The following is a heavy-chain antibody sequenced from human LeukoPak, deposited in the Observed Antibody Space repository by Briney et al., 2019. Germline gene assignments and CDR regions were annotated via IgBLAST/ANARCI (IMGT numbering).Heavy chain of an antibody. Sequence: SETLSLTCAVYGGSFSGYYWSWIRQPPGKGLEWIGEINHSGSTNYNPSLKSRVTISVDTSENQFSLKLSSVTAADTAVYYCARGGDRGYSYWGQGTLVTVSS. J-gene: IGHJ4*02. CDR2: INHSGST. CDR3: ARGGDRGYSY. D-gene: IGHD5-18*01. CDR1: GGSFSGYY. V-gene: IGHV4-34*01.